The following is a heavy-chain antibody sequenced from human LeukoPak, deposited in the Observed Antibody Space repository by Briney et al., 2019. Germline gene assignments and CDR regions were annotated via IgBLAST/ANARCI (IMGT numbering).Heavy chain of an antibody. CDR3: AKSQPGGGDYFDY. CDR1: GFTLSNYG. J-gene: IGHJ4*02. D-gene: IGHD3-10*01. CDR2: IWYDGSNK. Sequence: PGGSLRLSCAASGFTLSNYGMHWVRQAPGKGLEGVAVIWYDGSNKYYADSARGRFTISRDTSKNTLYLQMNSLRAEDTAVYYCAKSQPGGGDYFDYWGQGTLVAVPS. V-gene: IGHV3-33*06.